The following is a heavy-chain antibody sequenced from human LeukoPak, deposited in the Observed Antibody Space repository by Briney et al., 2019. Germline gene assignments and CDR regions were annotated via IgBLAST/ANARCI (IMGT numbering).Heavy chain of an antibody. CDR3: ARAREQLSSSWSRYYYHYMDV. V-gene: IGHV4-34*01. J-gene: IGHJ6*03. D-gene: IGHD6-13*01. CDR2: INHSGST. Sequence: SETLSLTCAVYGGSFSGYYWSWIRQPPGKGLEWIGEINHSGSTNYNPSLKSRVTISVDTSKNQFSLKLSSVTAADTAVYYCARAREQLSSSWSRYYYHYMDVWGKGTTVTVSS. CDR1: GGSFSGYY.